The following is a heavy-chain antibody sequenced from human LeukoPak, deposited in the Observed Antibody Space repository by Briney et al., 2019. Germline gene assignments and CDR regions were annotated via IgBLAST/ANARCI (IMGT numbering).Heavy chain of an antibody. J-gene: IGHJ4*02. D-gene: IGHD3-16*01. CDR3: AKDPEDYVWESPDY. Sequence: GGSLRLSCAASGFTFSSYAMSWVRQAPGKGLEWVSAISGSGGSTYYADSVKGRFTISRDNSKNTLYLQMNSLRAEDTAVYYCAKDPEDYVWESPDYWGQGTLVTVSS. CDR1: GFTFSSYA. CDR2: ISGSGGST. V-gene: IGHV3-23*01.